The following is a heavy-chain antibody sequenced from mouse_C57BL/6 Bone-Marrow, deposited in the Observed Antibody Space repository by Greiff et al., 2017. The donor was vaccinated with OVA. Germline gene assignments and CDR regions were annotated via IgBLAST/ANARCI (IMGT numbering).Heavy chain of an antibody. V-gene: IGHV5-15*01. J-gene: IGHJ3*01. CDR2: ISNLAYSI. D-gene: IGHD2-5*01. CDR1: GFTFSDYG. Sequence: EVHLVESGGGLVQPGGSLKLSCAASGFTFSDYGMAWVRQAPRKGPEWVAFISNLAYSIYYADTVTGRFTISSENAKNSLYLEMSSLRSEDTAMYYCARGSNYGFAYWGQGTLVTVSA. CDR3: ARGSNYGFAY.